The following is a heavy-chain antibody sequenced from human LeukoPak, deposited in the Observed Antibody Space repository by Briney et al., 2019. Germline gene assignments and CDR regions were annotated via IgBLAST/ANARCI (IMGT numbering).Heavy chain of an antibody. CDR3: ARYYDYGGGY. V-gene: IGHV3-53*01. D-gene: IGHD3-16*01. Sequence: PGGSLRLSCAASGFTFSSYSMNWVRQAPGKGLEWVSVIYSGGSTYYADSVKGRFTISRDNSKNTLYLQMNSLRAEDTAVYYCARYYDYGGGYWGQGTLVTVSS. J-gene: IGHJ4*02. CDR2: IYSGGST. CDR1: GFTFSSYS.